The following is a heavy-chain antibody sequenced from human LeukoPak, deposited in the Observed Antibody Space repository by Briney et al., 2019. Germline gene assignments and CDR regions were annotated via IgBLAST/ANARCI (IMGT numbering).Heavy chain of an antibody. V-gene: IGHV3-53*01. D-gene: IGHD5-12*01. CDR1: GFTVSSNY. Sequence: GGSLRLSCAASGFTVSSNYMSWVRQAPGKGLEWVSVIYSGGSTYYADSVKGRFTIPRDNSKNTLYFQMNSLRAEDTAVYYCAREAVDPLGTDYWGQGTLVIVSS. J-gene: IGHJ4*02. CDR3: AREAVDPLGTDY. CDR2: IYSGGST.